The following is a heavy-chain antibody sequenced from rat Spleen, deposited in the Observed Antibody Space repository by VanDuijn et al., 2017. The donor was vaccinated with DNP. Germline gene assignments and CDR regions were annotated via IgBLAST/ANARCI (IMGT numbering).Heavy chain of an antibody. J-gene: IGHJ2*01. D-gene: IGHD1-6*01. Sequence: EVQLVESGGGLVQPGRSLKLSCVASGFSFSNFAMAWVRQAPTKGLEWVATISHDGSSTYYRDSVKGRFTISRDDAKSTLFLQMDSLRSEDTATYYCARPRILRIISEAMDAWGQGVMVTVSS. CDR3: ARPRILRIISEAMDA. CDR2: ISHDGSST. V-gene: IGHV5-7*01. CDR1: GFSFSNFA.